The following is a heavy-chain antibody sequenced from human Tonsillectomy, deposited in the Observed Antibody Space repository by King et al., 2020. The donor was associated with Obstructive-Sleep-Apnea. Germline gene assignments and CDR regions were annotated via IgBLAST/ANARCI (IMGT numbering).Heavy chain of an antibody. V-gene: IGHV3-11*01. Sequence: VQLVESGGGLVKPGGSLRLSCVGSGFTFGDFYMAWLRQTPGKGLEFVTYISGSGDDKFHADAVRGRFTIFRDNARNSVYLQMNDLRADDTAFYYCARDRKGNYYFDYWGQGTLVTVSS. J-gene: IGHJ4*02. CDR1: GFTFGDFY. CDR3: ARDRKGNYYFDY. CDR2: ISGSGDDK.